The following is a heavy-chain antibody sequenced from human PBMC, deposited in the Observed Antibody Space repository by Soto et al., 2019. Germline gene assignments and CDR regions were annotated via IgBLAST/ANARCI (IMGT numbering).Heavy chain of an antibody. CDR1: GGTFSSYT. D-gene: IGHD2-2*01. Sequence: QVQLVQSGAEVKKPGSSVKVSCKASGGTFSSYTISWVRQAPGQGLEWMGRIIPILCIANYAQKFQGIVTITADKSTSTAYMELSSLRSEDTAVYSCARAPVVPAASPLGCYFDVLGRGTLFTVSS. CDR3: ARAPVVPAASPLGCYFDV. CDR2: IIPILCIA. J-gene: IGHJ2*01. V-gene: IGHV1-69*02.